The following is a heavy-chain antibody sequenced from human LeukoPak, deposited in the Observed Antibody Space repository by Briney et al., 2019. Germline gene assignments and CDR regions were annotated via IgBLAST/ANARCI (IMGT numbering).Heavy chain of an antibody. D-gene: IGHD3-3*01. CDR1: GFTFSSYD. V-gene: IGHV3-33*01. CDR2: IWYDGSNK. CDR3: ARDGLRFLESHTNWFDP. Sequence: GGSLRLSCAASGFTFSSYDMHWVRQAPGKGLEWVAVIWYDGSNKYYADSVKGRFTISRDNSKNTLYLQMNSLRAEDTAVYYCARDGLRFLESHTNWFDPWGQGTLVTVSS. J-gene: IGHJ5*02.